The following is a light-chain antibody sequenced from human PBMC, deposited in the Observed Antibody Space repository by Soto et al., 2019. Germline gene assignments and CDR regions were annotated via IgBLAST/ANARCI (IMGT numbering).Light chain of an antibody. CDR3: MQALQTPLT. V-gene: IGKV2-28*01. CDR2: LGS. Sequence: IVMTQSPLSLPVTPGEPASISCRSSQSLLHSNGYNSLDWYLQKPGQSPQLLIYLGSNRASGVHDRFSGSGSGTDFTLKISRVEAEDVGVYYCMQALQTPLTFGGGTKVEIK. CDR1: QSLLHSNGYNS. J-gene: IGKJ4*01.